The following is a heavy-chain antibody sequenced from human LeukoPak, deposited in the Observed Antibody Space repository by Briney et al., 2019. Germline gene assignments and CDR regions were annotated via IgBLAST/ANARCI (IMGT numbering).Heavy chain of an antibody. D-gene: IGHD3-3*01. CDR1: GFTFSSYA. Sequence: GGSLRLSCAASGFTFSSYAMSWVRQAPGKGLEWGSAISGSGGSTYYADSMKGRFTISRENSKNTLYLQMNSLRAEDTAVYYCAKVAIFGVVIPFYFDYWGQGTLVTVSS. V-gene: IGHV3-23*01. J-gene: IGHJ4*02. CDR2: ISGSGGST. CDR3: AKVAIFGVVIPFYFDY.